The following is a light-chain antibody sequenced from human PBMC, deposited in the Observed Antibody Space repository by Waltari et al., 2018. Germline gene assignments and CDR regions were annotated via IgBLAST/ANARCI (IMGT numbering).Light chain of an antibody. Sequence: DIVMTQSPDSLTVSLGERATINCKSSHSLLYYSNNKNYISWYQQKPGQAPKLLIYWASTRDSGVPDRFSGSGSETDFTLTISSLRPEDFATYYCQQSYSAPRTFGQGTKVDFK. J-gene: IGKJ1*01. CDR3: QQSYSAPRT. CDR1: HSLLYYSNNKNY. V-gene: IGKV4-1*01. CDR2: WAS.